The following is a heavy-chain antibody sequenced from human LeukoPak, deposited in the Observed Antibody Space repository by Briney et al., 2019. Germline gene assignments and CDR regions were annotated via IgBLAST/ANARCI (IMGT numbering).Heavy chain of an antibody. CDR3: ARGGHFSSYKEYFHN. CDR1: GFTFSNYE. CDR2: IIGSVATI. D-gene: IGHD6-13*01. Sequence: GGSLRLSCAASGFTFSNYEMNWVRHAPGKGLEWISHIIGSVATIYYADSVKGRFTISRDNAKNSVYLQMNSLRAEDTAVYSCARGGHFSSYKEYFHNWGQGTMVSVSS. J-gene: IGHJ1*01. V-gene: IGHV3-48*03.